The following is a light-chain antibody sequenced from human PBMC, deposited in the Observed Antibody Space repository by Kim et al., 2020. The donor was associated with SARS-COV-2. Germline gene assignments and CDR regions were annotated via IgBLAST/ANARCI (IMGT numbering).Light chain of an antibody. V-gene: IGKV3-11*01. J-gene: IGKJ4*01. CDR2: DAS. Sequence: EIVLTQSPATLSLSPGERATLSCRASQSVSSYFAWYEQKPGQAPRLLIYDASNRATGIPARFSGSGSGTDFTLTISSLEPEDFAVYYCQQRSNGPPLAFGGGTKVDIK. CDR3: QQRSNGPPLA. CDR1: QSVSSY.